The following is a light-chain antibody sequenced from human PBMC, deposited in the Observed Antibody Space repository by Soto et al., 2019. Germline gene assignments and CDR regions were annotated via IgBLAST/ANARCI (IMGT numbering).Light chain of an antibody. CDR2: DTS. CDR1: QSVSSY. V-gene: IGKV3-20*01. Sequence: EIVLTQSPGTLSLSVGERVTLSCRASQSVSSYLAWYQQTPGQAPRLLIYDTSNRATGTPDRFSGSGSGTDFTLNISRLEPEDFTVYYCQQYGSSPLTFGGGTTVEIK. J-gene: IGKJ4*01. CDR3: QQYGSSPLT.